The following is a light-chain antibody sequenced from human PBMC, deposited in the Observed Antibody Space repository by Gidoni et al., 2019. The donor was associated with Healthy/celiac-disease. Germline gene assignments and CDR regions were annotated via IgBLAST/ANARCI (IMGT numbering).Light chain of an antibody. CDR2: CAS. J-gene: IGKJ4*01. Sequence: DIGMTQCPDSLPVSLCERATINCTSRQSVLDSSNNKNYLAWYQQKTGQPPKLLMYCASTRQSGVADRFSSSRSGRDFTITISSMQDEDVAGYYCQQYYRHPLTFGGGTKLEIK. CDR3: QQYYRHPLT. CDR1: QSVLDSSNNKNY. V-gene: IGKV4-1*01.